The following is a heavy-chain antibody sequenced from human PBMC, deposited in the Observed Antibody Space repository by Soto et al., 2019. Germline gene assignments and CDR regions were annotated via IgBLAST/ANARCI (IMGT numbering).Heavy chain of an antibody. CDR3: ARVKYSPANDYYFGLDV. D-gene: IGHD5-18*01. CDR2: ISAYNGNT. J-gene: IGHJ6*02. Sequence: QVPLVQSGAEVKKPGASVKVSCKASGYTFTSYGISWVRQAPGQGLEWMGWISAYNGNTNYALKLQGRVTMTTDTSPSTAYAELRSLRSDDTAVYYCARVKYSPANDYYFGLDVWGQGTTVTGSS. V-gene: IGHV1-18*01. CDR1: GYTFTSYG.